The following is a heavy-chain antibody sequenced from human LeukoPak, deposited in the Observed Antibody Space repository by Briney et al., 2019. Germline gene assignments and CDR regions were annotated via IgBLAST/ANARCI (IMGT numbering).Heavy chain of an antibody. CDR3: AKDYLYYYGSGSYYKPPDY. CDR1: GFAFSSYG. CDR2: ISYDGSNK. Sequence: GGSLRLSCAASGFAFSSYGIHWVRQAPGKELEWVAVISYDGSNKYYADSVKGRFTISRDSSKNTLYLQMNSLRAEDTAVYYCAKDYLYYYGSGSYYKPPDYWGQGTLVTVSS. J-gene: IGHJ4*02. D-gene: IGHD3-10*01. V-gene: IGHV3-30*18.